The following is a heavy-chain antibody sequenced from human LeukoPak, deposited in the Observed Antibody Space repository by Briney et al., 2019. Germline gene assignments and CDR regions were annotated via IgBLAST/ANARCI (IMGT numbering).Heavy chain of an antibody. J-gene: IGHJ4*02. V-gene: IGHV1-3*01. CDR2: INAGNGNT. D-gene: IGHD3-10*01. Sequence: ASVKVSCKASGYTFTSYAMHWVRQAPGQRLEWMGWINAGNGNTKYSQKFQGRVTITRDTSASTAYMELSSLRSEDTAVYYCAREGSRWFGELLGYWGQGTLVTVSS. CDR3: AREGSRWFGELLGY. CDR1: GYTFTSYA.